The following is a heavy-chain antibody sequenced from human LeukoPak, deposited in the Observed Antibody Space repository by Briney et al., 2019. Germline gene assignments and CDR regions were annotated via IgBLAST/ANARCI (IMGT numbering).Heavy chain of an antibody. CDR3: TTPSPFQPHYDILTFNYFDY. D-gene: IGHD3-9*01. Sequence: GGSLRLSCAASGFTFSNAWMSWVRQAPGKGLEWVGRIKSKTDGGTTDYAAPVKGRFTISRDDSKNTLYLQMNSLKTEDTAVYYCTTPSPFQPHYDILTFNYFDYWGQGTLVTVSS. V-gene: IGHV3-15*01. CDR1: GFTFSNAW. J-gene: IGHJ4*02. CDR2: IKSKTDGGTT.